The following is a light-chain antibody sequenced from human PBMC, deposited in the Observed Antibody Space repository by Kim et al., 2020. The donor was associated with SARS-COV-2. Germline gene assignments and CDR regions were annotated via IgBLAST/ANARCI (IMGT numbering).Light chain of an antibody. CDR3: SSYTSSNTLV. CDR1: SNDVGLYNY. Sequence: QSALTQPASVSGSPGQSITLSCTGTSNDVGLYNYVSWYQQHPGKAPKLIIFDVSNRPSGASDHFSGSKSGNTASLTISGLQAEDEADYYCSSYTSSNTLVFGTGTKVIVL. CDR2: DVS. J-gene: IGLJ1*01. V-gene: IGLV2-14*03.